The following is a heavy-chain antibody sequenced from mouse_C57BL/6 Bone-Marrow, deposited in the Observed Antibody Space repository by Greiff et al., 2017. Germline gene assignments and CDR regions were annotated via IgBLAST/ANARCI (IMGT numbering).Heavy chain of an antibody. CDR3: ARYYYGSSYAMDY. J-gene: IGHJ4*01. CDR1: GYTFTNYW. CDR2: IYPGGGYT. Sequence: VQLQESGAELVRPGTSVKMSCKASGYTFTNYWIGWAKQRPGHGLEWIGDIYPGGGYTNYNEKFKGKATLTADKSSSTAYMQCSSLTSEDSAIYYCARYYYGSSYAMDYWGRGTSVTVSS. V-gene: IGHV1-63*01. D-gene: IGHD1-1*01.